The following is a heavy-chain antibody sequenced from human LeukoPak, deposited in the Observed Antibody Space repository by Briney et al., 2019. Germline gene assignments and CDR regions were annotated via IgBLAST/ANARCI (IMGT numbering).Heavy chain of an antibody. V-gene: IGHV4-34*01. CDR2: INHSGST. D-gene: IGHD6-13*01. Sequence: KTSETLSLTCAVYGGSFSGYYWSWIRQPPGKGLEWIGEINHSGSTNYNPSLKSRVTISVDTSKNQFSLKLSSVTAADTAVYYCARDAHSSSWYVIYYYYMDVWGKGTTVTVSS. CDR3: ARDAHSSSWYVIYYYYMDV. CDR1: GGSFSGYY. J-gene: IGHJ6*03.